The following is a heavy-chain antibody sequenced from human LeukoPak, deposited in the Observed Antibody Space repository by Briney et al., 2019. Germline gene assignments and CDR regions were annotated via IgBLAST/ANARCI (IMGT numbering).Heavy chain of an antibody. D-gene: IGHD2-21*02. Sequence: PSETLSLTCAVYGGSFSGYYWSWIRQPPGKGLEWIGEINHSGSTNYNPSLKSRVTISVDTSKNQFSLKLSSVTAADTAVYYCARVEVVTATFYWYFDLWGRGTLVTVSS. V-gene: IGHV4-34*01. CDR3: ARVEVVTATFYWYFDL. CDR1: GGSFSGYY. CDR2: INHSGST. J-gene: IGHJ2*01.